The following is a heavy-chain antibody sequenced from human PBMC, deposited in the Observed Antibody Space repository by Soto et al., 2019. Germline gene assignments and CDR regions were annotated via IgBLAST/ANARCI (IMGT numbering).Heavy chain of an antibody. CDR1: GGSISSGGYY. J-gene: IGHJ4*02. Sequence: QVQLQESGPGLVKPSQTLSLTCTVSGGSISSGGYYWSWIRQHPGKGLEWIGYIYYSGSTYYNPSLQSRVTISVDTSKNQFSLKLSSVTAADTAVYYCAGGDGYNYPTDYWGQGTLVTVSS. CDR2: IYYSGST. CDR3: AGGDGYNYPTDY. V-gene: IGHV4-31*03. D-gene: IGHD5-12*01.